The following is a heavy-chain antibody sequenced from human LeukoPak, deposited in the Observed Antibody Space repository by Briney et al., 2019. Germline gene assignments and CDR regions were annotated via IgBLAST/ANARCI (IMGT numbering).Heavy chain of an antibody. J-gene: IGHJ4*02. Sequence: ASVKVSCKASGYTFTNFGVSWLRQALGQGLEWMGWITGDNGDTKYAQKVQGRVTMTTDTSTSTAFLELRSLTSDDTAVYYCARGGRQQLVQSLGDYWGQGTLVTVSS. CDR2: ITGDNGDT. CDR3: ARGGRQQLVQSLGDY. V-gene: IGHV1-18*01. CDR1: GYTFTNFG. D-gene: IGHD6-13*01.